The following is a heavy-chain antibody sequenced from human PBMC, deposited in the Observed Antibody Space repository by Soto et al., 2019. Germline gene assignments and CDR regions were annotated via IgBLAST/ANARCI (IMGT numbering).Heavy chain of an antibody. V-gene: IGHV1-18*01. D-gene: IGHD6-13*01. Sequence: ASVKVSCKASGYTFTSYGISWVRQAPGQGLEWMGWISAYNGNTNYAQKLQGRVTMTTDTSTSTAYMELRSLRSDDTAVYYCARDPGQLVLIPPVQYYYYYYMDVWGKGTTVTVSS. CDR3: ARDPGQLVLIPPVQYYYYYYMDV. CDR1: GYTFTSYG. J-gene: IGHJ6*03. CDR2: ISAYNGNT.